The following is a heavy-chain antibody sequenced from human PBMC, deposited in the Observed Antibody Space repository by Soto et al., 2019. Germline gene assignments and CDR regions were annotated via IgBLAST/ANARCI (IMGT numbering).Heavy chain of an antibody. CDR3: ARDLSVKYSSSSAYYYGMYV. D-gene: IGHD6-6*01. CDR2: INPSGGST. J-gene: IGHJ6*02. V-gene: IGHV1-46*01. Sequence: ASANGSCESSGYTFTSYYIHWVRQGPGQGLECMGIINPSGGSTSYAQKFQGRVTMTGDTSTSTVYMELSSLRSEGTAVYYCARDLSVKYSSSSAYYYGMYVWGQGTTVTV. CDR1: GYTFTSYY.